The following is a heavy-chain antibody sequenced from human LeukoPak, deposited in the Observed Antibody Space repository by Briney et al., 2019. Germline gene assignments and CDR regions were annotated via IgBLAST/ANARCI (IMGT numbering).Heavy chain of an antibody. V-gene: IGHV3-21*04. CDR2: ISSDSTYI. CDR1: GFTFSIYR. CDR3: ARELRWSPLAVGY. D-gene: IGHD4-23*01. J-gene: IGHJ4*02. Sequence: PGGSLRLSCAASGFTFSIYRMNWVRQAPGKGLEWVSSISSDSTYIYYTDSVKGRFTISRDNAKNSVYLQMNSLRAEDTAVYYCARELRWSPLAVGYWGQGTLVTVSS.